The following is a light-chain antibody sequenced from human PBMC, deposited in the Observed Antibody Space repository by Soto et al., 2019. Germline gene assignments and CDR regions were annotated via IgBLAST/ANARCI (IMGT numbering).Light chain of an antibody. J-gene: IGLJ3*02. CDR3: SSHTRDRTWV. CDR2: AAT. Sequence: QSALTQPASVSGSPGQSITISCSGTNSDVGAYDYVSWYQQYPGKAPKLMIYAATNRPSGVSNRFSGSKSGNTASLTISGLQAEYEADYYCSSHTRDRTWVFGGGTKLTVL. CDR1: NSDVGAYDY. V-gene: IGLV2-14*01.